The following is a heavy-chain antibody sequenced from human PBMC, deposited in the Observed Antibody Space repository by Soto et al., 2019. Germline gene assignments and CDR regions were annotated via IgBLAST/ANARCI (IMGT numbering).Heavy chain of an antibody. Sequence: QVQLQESGPGLVKPSQTLSLTCTVSGGSISSGAYYWSWIRQPPGKGLEWIGYIYYNGSTYYNPSLTRRVSNTVHTSRDPFSLKLSSVSAAATAVYYCARDLEEIGGGAFDIWGQGTMVTVSS. CDR1: GGSISSGAYY. D-gene: IGHD3-16*01. V-gene: IGHV4-30-4*01. CDR2: IYYNGST. J-gene: IGHJ3*02. CDR3: ARDLEEIGGGAFDI.